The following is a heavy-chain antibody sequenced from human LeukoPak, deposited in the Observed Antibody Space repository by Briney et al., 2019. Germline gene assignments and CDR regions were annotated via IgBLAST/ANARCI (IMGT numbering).Heavy chain of an antibody. Sequence: GGSLRLSCAASGFTFSSYAKHWVRQAPGKGLEYVSAISSNGGSTYYANSVKGRFTISRDNSKNTLYLQMGSLRAEDMAVYYCARETLDYWGQGTLVTVSS. CDR3: ARETLDY. CDR2: ISSNGGST. CDR1: GFTFSSYA. J-gene: IGHJ4*02. V-gene: IGHV3-64*01.